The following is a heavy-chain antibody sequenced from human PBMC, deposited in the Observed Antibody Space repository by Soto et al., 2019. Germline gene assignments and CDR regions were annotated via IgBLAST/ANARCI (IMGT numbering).Heavy chain of an antibody. D-gene: IGHD2-8*01. J-gene: IGHJ4*02. V-gene: IGHV1-18*01. CDR1: GYTFTSYG. Sequence: QVQLVQSGAEVKKSGASVKVSCKTSGYTFTSYGISWVRQAPGQGLEWMGWISAYKCNTNYAKMHHGRGTMTTDTSRSRAYMELRSLRSDDTVVYYCARDPLQYCTNGVCRWNFWGQGSLVTVSS. CDR3: ARDPLQYCTNGVCRWNF. CDR2: ISAYKCNT.